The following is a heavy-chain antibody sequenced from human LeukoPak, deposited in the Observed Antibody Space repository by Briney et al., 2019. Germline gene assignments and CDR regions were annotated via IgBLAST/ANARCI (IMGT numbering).Heavy chain of an antibody. CDR3: ARDTRHYYYYYMDV. CDR2: INTDGSST. CDR1: GFTFSSYW. V-gene: IGHV3-74*01. D-gene: IGHD3-3*01. J-gene: IGHJ6*03. Sequence: GGSLRLSCAASGFTFSSYWMHWVRQAPGKGLVWVSRINTDGSSTSYADSVKGRFTISRDNAKNTLYLQMNSLRAEDTAVYYCARDTRHYYYYYMDVWGKGTTVTVSS.